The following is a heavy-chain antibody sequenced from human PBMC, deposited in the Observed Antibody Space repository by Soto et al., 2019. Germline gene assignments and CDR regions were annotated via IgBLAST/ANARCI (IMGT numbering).Heavy chain of an antibody. CDR1: GGSMTSGDQY. D-gene: IGHD5-12*01. V-gene: IGHV4-31*03. CDR2: INHRGSL. CDR3: ARELPQRQGIYMDV. Sequence: SETLSLPCTVTGGSMTSGDQYWTWIRHRPGEGLEWFGYINHRGSLYYNPSLKSRVSMSVDTSKYQFSLNLSSVTAADPAVYYCARELPQRQGIYMDVWGQGTPVTVCS. J-gene: IGHJ6*02.